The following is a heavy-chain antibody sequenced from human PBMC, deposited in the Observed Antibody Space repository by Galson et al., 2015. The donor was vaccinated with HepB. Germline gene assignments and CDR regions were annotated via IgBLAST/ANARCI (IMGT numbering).Heavy chain of an antibody. Sequence: ETLSLTCSVSGGSVSSSGYYWGWIRQPPGKGLEWIATISYSGSTYYNPSLKSRVTISADTSKNQFSLMLSSLTAADTAVFYCARYVGSGKYFDYWGQGTLVTVSS. J-gene: IGHJ4*02. V-gene: IGHV4-39*07. CDR3: ARYVGSGKYFDY. CDR1: GGSVSSSGYY. CDR2: ISYSGST. D-gene: IGHD3-10*01.